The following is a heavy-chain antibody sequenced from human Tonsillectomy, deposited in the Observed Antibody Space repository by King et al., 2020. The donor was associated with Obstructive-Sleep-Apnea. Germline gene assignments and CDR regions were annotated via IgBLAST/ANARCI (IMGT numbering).Heavy chain of an antibody. CDR2: IYYSGST. CDR3: ASSWSYCSGGSCRYDAFDI. V-gene: IGHV4-59*01. Sequence: VQLQESGPGLVKPSETLSLTCTVSGGSISSYYWSWIRQPPGKGLEWIGYIYYSGSTNYNPSLKSRVTISVDTSKNQFSLKLSSVTAADTAVYYLASSWSYCSGGSCRYDAFDIWGQGTMVTVSS. J-gene: IGHJ3*02. D-gene: IGHD2-15*01. CDR1: GGSISSYY.